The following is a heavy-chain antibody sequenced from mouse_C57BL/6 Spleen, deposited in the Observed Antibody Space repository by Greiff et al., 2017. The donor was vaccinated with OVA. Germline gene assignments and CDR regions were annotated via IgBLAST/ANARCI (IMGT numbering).Heavy chain of an antibody. CDR1: GFTFSDYG. D-gene: IGHD2-1*01. J-gene: IGHJ2*01. CDR3: ARREGNYAYFDY. V-gene: IGHV5-17*01. Sequence: EVKLVESGGGLVKPGGSLKLSCAASGFTFSDYGMHWVRQAPEKGLEWVAYISSGSSTIYYADTVKGRFTISRDNAKNTLFLQMTSLRSEDTAMYYCARREGNYAYFDYWGQGTTLTVSS. CDR2: ISSGSSTI.